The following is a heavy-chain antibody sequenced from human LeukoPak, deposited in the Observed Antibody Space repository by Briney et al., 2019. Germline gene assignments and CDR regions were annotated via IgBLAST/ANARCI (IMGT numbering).Heavy chain of an antibody. V-gene: IGHV5-51*01. J-gene: IGHJ6*03. CDR2: IYPGDSDT. Sequence: AGESLKISCKGSGYTFTSYWIGWVRQMPGKGLEWMGIIYPGDSDTRYSPSFQGQFTISADKSISTAYLQWSSLKASDTAMYYCARLGSYGDFPVSATNYYYMDVWGKGTTVTVSS. D-gene: IGHD4-17*01. CDR3: ARLGSYGDFPVSATNYYYMDV. CDR1: GYTFTSYW.